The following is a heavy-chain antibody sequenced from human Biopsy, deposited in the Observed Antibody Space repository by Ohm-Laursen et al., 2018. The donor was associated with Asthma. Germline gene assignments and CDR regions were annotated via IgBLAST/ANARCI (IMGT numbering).Heavy chain of an antibody. CDR3: ARVPTTLRYFDL. CDR2: ISYSGST. D-gene: IGHD2-15*01. Sequence: TLSLTCTVSGGSVSSGSYYWSWIPQPPGKGLAWVSYISYSGSTHYNPSLKSRLTISMDPSKNQFFLKLSSVTSADTVVYYCARVPTTLRYFDLWGRGTLVTVSS. CDR1: GGSVSSGSYY. J-gene: IGHJ2*01. V-gene: IGHV4-61*01.